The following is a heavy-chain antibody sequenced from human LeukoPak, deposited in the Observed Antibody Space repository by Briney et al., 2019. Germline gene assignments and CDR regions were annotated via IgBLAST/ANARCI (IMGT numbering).Heavy chain of an antibody. Sequence: PSGTLSLTCTVSGGSISSYYWSWIRQPPGKGLECIGYIYYSGSTNYNPSLKSRVTISVDTSKSQFSLKLSSVTAADTAVYYCARDRYYYDSSGYSNWFDPWGQGTLVTVSS. CDR3: ARDRYYYDSSGYSNWFDP. D-gene: IGHD3-22*01. V-gene: IGHV4-59*01. CDR1: GGSISSYY. CDR2: IYYSGST. J-gene: IGHJ5*02.